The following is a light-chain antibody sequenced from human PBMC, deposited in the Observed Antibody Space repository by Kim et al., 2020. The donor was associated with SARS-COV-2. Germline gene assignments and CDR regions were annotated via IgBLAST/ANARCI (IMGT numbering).Light chain of an antibody. CDR2: GKN. Sequence: ALGQTVRSTCQGNSRRSYYASLYQQKPGQAPVLVIYGKNNRPSGIPDRFSGSSSGNTASLTITGAQAEDEADYYCNSRDSSGNHYVFGTGTKVTVL. CDR3: NSRDSSGNHYV. V-gene: IGLV3-19*01. CDR1: SRRSYY. J-gene: IGLJ1*01.